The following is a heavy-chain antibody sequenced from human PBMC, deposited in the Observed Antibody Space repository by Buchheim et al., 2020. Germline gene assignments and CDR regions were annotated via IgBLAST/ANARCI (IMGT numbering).Heavy chain of an antibody. CDR3: ARDRAPYYDFWSGEFEY. Sequence: QVQLVESGGGVVQPGTSLRLSCVASGFTFGMYGMHWVRQAPGKGLEWVTFIDYDGSIKYYGDSVKDRLTVSRDKSNSTVYLQMTGVRPEDTGVYYCARDRAPYYDFWSGEFEYWGQGTL. CDR1: GFTFGMYG. D-gene: IGHD3-3*01. CDR2: IDYDGSIK. V-gene: IGHV3-33*01. J-gene: IGHJ4*02.